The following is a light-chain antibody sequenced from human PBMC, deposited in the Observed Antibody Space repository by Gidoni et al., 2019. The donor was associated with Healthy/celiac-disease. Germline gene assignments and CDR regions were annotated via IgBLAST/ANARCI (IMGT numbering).Light chain of an antibody. J-gene: IGKJ2*01. CDR2: GAS. Sequence: EIVLTQSPATLSLSPGERATLSCRASQSVSSSYLAWYQQQPGQAPLLLIYGASSSATGITDRFSGSGSWTDVTLTISRLEPEDFAVYYCQQYGSSPDTFGQGTKLEIK. CDR3: QQYGSSPDT. CDR1: QSVSSSY. V-gene: IGKV3-20*01.